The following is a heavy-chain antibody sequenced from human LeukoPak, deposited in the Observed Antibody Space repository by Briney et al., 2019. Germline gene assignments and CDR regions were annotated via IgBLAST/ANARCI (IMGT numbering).Heavy chain of an antibody. CDR2: ISYDGRQN. D-gene: IGHD6-13*01. CDR1: GFTFSTYA. J-gene: IGHJ4*02. CDR3: AKAGIAAAGRMYYFDY. V-gene: IGHV3-30*04. Sequence: GGSLRLSCAASGFTFSTYAMNWVRQAPGKGLEWVAVISYDGRQNYYADSVKGRFTTSRDNSKNTLYLQMNSLRAEDTAVYYCAKAGIAAAGRMYYFDYWGQGTLVTVSS.